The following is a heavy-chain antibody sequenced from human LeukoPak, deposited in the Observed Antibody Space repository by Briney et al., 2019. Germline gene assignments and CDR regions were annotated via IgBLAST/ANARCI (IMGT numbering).Heavy chain of an antibody. CDR1: GGSISSHY. V-gene: IGHV4-59*11. D-gene: IGHD5-18*01. CDR2: LFDSVNT. J-gene: IGHJ4*02. Sequence: SEALSLTCTVSGGSISSHYWSWIRQPPGKGLEWIAYLFDSVNTKDNPSLQSRLTLSADTSKNQFSLRLSSVTAADTAVYYCATIKRGSIFGYFDFWGQGIKVTVSS. CDR3: ATIKRGSIFGYFDF.